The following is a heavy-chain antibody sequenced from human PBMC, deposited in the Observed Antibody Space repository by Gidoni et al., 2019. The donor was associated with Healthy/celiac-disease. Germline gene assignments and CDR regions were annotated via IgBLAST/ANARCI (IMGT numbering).Heavy chain of an antibody. D-gene: IGHD3-3*01. J-gene: IGHJ4*02. V-gene: IGHV3-30*18. CDR1: GFTFSSYG. CDR3: AKEGEDFWSGYYDY. Sequence: QVQLVESGGGVVQPGRSLRLSCAASGFTFSSYGMHWVRQAPGKGLEWVAVISYDGSNKYYADSVKGRFTIARDNSKNTLYLQMNSLRAEDTAVYYCAKEGEDFWSGYYDYWGQGTLVTVSS. CDR2: ISYDGSNK.